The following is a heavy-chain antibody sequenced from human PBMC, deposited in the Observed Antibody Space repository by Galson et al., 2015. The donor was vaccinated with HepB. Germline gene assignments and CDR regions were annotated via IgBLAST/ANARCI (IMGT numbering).Heavy chain of an antibody. CDR2: IYYSGST. J-gene: IGHJ4*02. Sequence: ETLSLTCTVSGGSISSHYWSWIRQPPGEGLEWIGYIYYSGSTNYNPSLKSRVTISVDTSKNQFSLKLSSVTAADTAVYYCARVPGAYSSAWLPFDYWGQGTLVTVSS. D-gene: IGHD6-19*01. V-gene: IGHV4-59*11. CDR3: ARVPGAYSSAWLPFDY. CDR1: GGSISSHY.